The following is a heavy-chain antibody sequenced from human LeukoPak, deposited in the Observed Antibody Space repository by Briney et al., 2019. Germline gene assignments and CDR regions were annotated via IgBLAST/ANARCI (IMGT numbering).Heavy chain of an antibody. J-gene: IGHJ5*02. CDR3: ARDSLYPKNWFDP. Sequence: GGSLRLSCAASGFTLSSYAMHWVRQAPGKGLEWVAVISYDGSNKYYADSVKGRFTISRDNSKNTLYLQMNSLRAEDTAVYYCARDSLYPKNWFDPWGQGTLVTVSS. CDR2: ISYDGSNK. D-gene: IGHD2-2*02. V-gene: IGHV3-30*01. CDR1: GFTLSSYA.